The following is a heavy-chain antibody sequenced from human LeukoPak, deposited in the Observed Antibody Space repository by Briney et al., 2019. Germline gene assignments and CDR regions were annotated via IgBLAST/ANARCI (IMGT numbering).Heavy chain of an antibody. CDR1: GFTFSDYY. Sequence: GGSLRLSCAASGFTFSDYYMSWIRQAPGKGLEWVSYISISGSTIYYADSVKGRFTISRDNAKNSLYLQMNSLRAEDTAVYYCARDIPDIVATDTGDYFDYWGQGTLVTVSS. D-gene: IGHD5-12*01. V-gene: IGHV3-11*01. CDR2: ISISGSTI. J-gene: IGHJ4*02. CDR3: ARDIPDIVATDTGDYFDY.